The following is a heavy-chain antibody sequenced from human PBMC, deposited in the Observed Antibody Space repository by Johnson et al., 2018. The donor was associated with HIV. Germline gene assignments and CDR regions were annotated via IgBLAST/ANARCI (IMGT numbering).Heavy chain of an antibody. D-gene: IGHD3-22*01. CDR1: GFTFTNAW. J-gene: IGHJ3*02. CDR3: ARDRPIAPFDI. Sequence: MLLVESGGGLVQAGGSLRLSCAASGFTFTNAWMTWVRQAPGKGLEWVSAISGSGGSTYYADSVKGRFTISRDNSKNTLYLQMNSLRAEDTAVYYCARDRPIAPFDIWGQGTMVTVSS. CDR2: ISGSGGST. V-gene: IGHV3-23*04.